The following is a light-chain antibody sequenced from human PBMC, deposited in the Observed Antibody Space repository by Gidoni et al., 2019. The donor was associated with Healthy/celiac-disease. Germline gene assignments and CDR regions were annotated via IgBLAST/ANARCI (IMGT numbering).Light chain of an antibody. J-gene: IGKJ2*01. CDR3: QQYGSSPYT. CDR1: QSVSSSY. Sequence: EFVLTQSPGTLSLSPGERATLSCRASQSVSSSYLAWYQQKPGQAPRLLIYGASSRATGIPDRFSGSGSGTDFTLTITRLEPDDFAVYYCQQYGSSPYTFGQGTKVEIK. CDR2: GAS. V-gene: IGKV3-20*01.